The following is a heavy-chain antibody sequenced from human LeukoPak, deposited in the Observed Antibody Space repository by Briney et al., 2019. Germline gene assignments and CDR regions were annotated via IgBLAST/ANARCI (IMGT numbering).Heavy chain of an antibody. J-gene: IGHJ4*02. Sequence: GGSLRLSCAASGFTFSDYYMSWIRQAPGKGLEWISYIITSGTYTNYADSVKGRFTISRDNAKNSLYLEMNSLRAEDTAVYYCARDILTGYQPYFDYWGQGTLVTVSS. V-gene: IGHV3-11*05. CDR1: GFTFSDYY. D-gene: IGHD3-9*01. CDR3: ARDILTGYQPYFDY. CDR2: IITSGTYT.